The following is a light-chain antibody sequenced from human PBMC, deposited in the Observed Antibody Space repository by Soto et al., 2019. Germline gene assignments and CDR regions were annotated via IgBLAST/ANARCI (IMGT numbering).Light chain of an antibody. CDR3: QQSYSTPGT. Sequence: DIQMTQSPSTLSGSVGDRVTITCRASQSISSYLNWYQQKPGKAPKLLIYAASSLQSGVPSRFSGSGSGTDFTLTISSLQPEDFATYYCQQSYSTPGTFGQGTRWIS. CDR1: QSISSY. CDR2: AAS. J-gene: IGKJ1*01. V-gene: IGKV1-39*01.